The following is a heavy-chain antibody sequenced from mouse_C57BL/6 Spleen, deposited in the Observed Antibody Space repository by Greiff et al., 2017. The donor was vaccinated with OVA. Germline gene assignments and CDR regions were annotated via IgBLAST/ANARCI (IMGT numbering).Heavy chain of an antibody. CDR2: ISYDGSN. CDR3: AREGGIGYYSNYVDY. J-gene: IGHJ2*01. CDR1: GYSITSGYY. D-gene: IGHD2-5*01. V-gene: IGHV3-6*01. Sequence: ESGPGLVKPSQSLSLTCSVTGYSITSGYYWNWIRQFPGNKLEWMGYISYDGSNNYNPSLKNRISITRDTSKNQFFLKLNSVTTEDTATYYCAREGGIGYYSNYVDYWGQGTTLTVSS.